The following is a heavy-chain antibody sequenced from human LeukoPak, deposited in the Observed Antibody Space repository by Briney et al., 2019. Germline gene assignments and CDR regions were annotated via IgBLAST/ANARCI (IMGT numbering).Heavy chain of an antibody. V-gene: IGHV1-18*01. Sequence: ASVKVSCKASGYTFTSYGISWVRQAPGQGLEWMEWISAYNGNTNYAQKLQGRVTMTTDTSTSTAYMELRSLRSDDTAVYYCARVPADYDFWSGYYPPNYWGQGTLVTVSS. CDR2: ISAYNGNT. D-gene: IGHD3-3*01. J-gene: IGHJ4*02. CDR1: GYTFTSYG. CDR3: ARVPADYDFWSGYYPPNY.